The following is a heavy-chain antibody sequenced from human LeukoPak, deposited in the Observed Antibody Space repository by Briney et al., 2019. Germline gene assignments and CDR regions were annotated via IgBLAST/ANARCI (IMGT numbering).Heavy chain of an antibody. CDR2: IYYSGST. Sequence: PSETLSLTCTVSGGSISSYYWSWIRQPPGKGLEWIGYIYYSGSTNYNPSLKSRVTISVDTSKNQFSLKLSSVTAADTAVYYCARGRRPKSIAAAGYFDYWGQGTLVTVSS. V-gene: IGHV4-59*01. J-gene: IGHJ4*02. CDR1: GGSISSYY. D-gene: IGHD6-13*01. CDR3: ARGRRPKSIAAAGYFDY.